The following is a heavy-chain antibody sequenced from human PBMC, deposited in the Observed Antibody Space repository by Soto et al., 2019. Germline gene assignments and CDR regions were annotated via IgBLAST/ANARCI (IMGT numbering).Heavy chain of an antibody. Sequence: GSGPTLVNPTETLTLTCTVSGFSLSNARMGVSWIRQPPGKALEWLAHIFSNDEKSYSTSLKSRLTISKDTSKSQVVLTMTNMDPVDTATYYCARMAREAPVHYDFWSGKQYYYYYMDVWGKGTTVTVSS. V-gene: IGHV2-26*01. D-gene: IGHD3-3*01. CDR2: IFSNDEK. CDR1: GFSLSNARMG. CDR3: ARMAREAPVHYDFWSGKQYYYYYMDV. J-gene: IGHJ6*03.